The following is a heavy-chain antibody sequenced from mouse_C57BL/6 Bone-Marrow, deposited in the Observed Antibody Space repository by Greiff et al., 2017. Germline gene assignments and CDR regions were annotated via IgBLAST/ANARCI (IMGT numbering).Heavy chain of an antibody. CDR1: GYTFTSYS. D-gene: IGHD1-1*01. V-gene: IGHV1-7*01. CDR3: ARGYYGSSYAWFAY. Sequence: LVESGAELAKPGASVKLSCKASGYTFTSYSMHWVKQRPGQGLEWIGYINPSSGYTKYNQKFKDKATLTADKSSSTAYMQLSSLTYEDSAVYYCARGYYGSSYAWFAYWGQGTLVTVSA. J-gene: IGHJ3*01. CDR2: INPSSGYT.